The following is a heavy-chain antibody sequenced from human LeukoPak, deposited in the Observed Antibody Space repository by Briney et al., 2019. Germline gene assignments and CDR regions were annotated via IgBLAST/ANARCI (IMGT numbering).Heavy chain of an antibody. CDR3: ARDVEAGDSSSWYYYYYYGMDV. CDR1: GFTFSSYA. J-gene: IGHJ6*02. Sequence: GGSLRLSCAASGFTFSSYAMSWVRQAPGKGLEWVSAISGSGGSTYYADSVTGRFTISRNNAKNSLYLQMNSLRAEDTAVYYCARDVEAGDSSSWYYYYYYGMDVWGQGTTVTVSS. D-gene: IGHD6-13*01. CDR2: ISGSGGST. V-gene: IGHV3-23*01.